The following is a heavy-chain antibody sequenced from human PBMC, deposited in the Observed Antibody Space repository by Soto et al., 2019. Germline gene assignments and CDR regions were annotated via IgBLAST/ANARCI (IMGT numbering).Heavy chain of an antibody. CDR2: INPNSGGT. CDR1: GYTFTGYY. D-gene: IGHD3-10*01. J-gene: IGHJ6*02. Sequence: ASVKVSCKASGYTFTGYYMHWVRQAPGQGLEWMGWINPNSGGTNYAQKFQGWVTMTRDTSISTAYMELSRLRSDDTAVYYCARQAGELHYYYGMDVWGQGTTVTVSS. V-gene: IGHV1-2*04. CDR3: ARQAGELHYYYGMDV.